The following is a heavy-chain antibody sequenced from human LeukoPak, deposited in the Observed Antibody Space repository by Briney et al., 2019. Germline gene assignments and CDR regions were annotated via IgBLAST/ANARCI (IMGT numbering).Heavy chain of an antibody. J-gene: IGHJ4*02. V-gene: IGHV3-30*03. CDR3: ARGVYYDFWSGYPSPAFGFDY. D-gene: IGHD3-3*01. CDR1: GFTFSSYG. Sequence: PGRSLRLSCAASGFTFSSYGMHWVRQAPGKGLDWVAVISYDGTNKYYADSVKGRFTISRDNSKNTLYLQMNSLRAEDTAVYYCARGVYYDFWSGYPSPAFGFDYWGQGTLVTVSS. CDR2: ISYDGTNK.